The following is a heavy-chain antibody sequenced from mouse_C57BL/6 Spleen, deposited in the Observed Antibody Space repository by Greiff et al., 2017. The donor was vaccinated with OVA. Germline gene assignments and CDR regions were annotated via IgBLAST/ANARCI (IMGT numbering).Heavy chain of an antibody. CDR3: VRLRRRNYYAMDY. Sequence: VQLQQPGAELVKPGASVKLSCKASGYTFTSYWMQWVKQRPGQGLEWIGEIDPSDSYTNYNQKFKGKATLTVDTSSSTAYMQLSSLTSEDSAVYYCVRLRRRNYYAMDYWGQGTSVTVSS. CDR1: GYTFTSYW. CDR2: IDPSDSYT. J-gene: IGHJ4*01. D-gene: IGHD2-12*01. V-gene: IGHV1-50*01.